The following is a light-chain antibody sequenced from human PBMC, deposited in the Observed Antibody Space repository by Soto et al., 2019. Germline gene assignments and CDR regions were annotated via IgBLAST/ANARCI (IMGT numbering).Light chain of an antibody. V-gene: IGKV3-20*01. CDR3: QQYGSSPIT. Sequence: EIVMTQSPATLSVSPGERATLSCRASQSVFSSLAWYQQRPGQAPRLLIYGSATRATGIPDRFSGSGSGTDFTLTISRLEPEDFAVYYCQQYGSSPITFGQGTRWRL. J-gene: IGKJ5*01. CDR2: GSA. CDR1: QSVFSS.